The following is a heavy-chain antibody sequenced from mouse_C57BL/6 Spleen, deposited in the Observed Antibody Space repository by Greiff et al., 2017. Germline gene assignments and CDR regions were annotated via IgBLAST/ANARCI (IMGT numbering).Heavy chain of an antibody. V-gene: IGHV1-64*01. Sequence: QVQLQQPGAELVKPGASVKLSCKASGYTFTSYWMHWVKQRPGQGLEWIGMIHPNSGSTNYNEKFKSKATLTVDKSSSTAYMQLSSLTSEDSAVYYCARSSYERDYFDYWGQGTTLTVSS. J-gene: IGHJ2*01. CDR2: IHPNSGST. D-gene: IGHD1-1*01. CDR1: GYTFTSYW. CDR3: ARSSYERDYFDY.